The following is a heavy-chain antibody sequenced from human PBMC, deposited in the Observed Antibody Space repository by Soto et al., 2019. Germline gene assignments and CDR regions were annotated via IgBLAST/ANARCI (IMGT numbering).Heavy chain of an antibody. V-gene: IGHV4-4*02. Sequence: QVQLQESGPGLVKPSGTLSLTCAVSGDSVSSPYYWCWVRQPPGKGLEWIGEVFHTGTTSYNPSLRSRVTISMDKSNNQFSLDLTSVTAADPAVYYCASSAGWYAVHSWGPGTLVIVSS. CDR1: GDSVSSPYY. CDR2: VFHTGTT. D-gene: IGHD6-19*01. J-gene: IGHJ4*02. CDR3: ASSAGWYAVHS.